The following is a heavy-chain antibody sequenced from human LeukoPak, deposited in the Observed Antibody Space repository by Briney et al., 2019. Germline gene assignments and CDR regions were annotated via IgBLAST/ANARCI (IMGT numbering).Heavy chain of an antibody. Sequence: ASVKVSCKASGYTFTSYGISWVRQAPGQGLEWMGWISAYNGNTNYAQKLQGRVTMTTDTSTSTAYMELRSLRSDDTAVYYCARAPYDILTGYMVPWFDPWGQGTLVTVSS. V-gene: IGHV1-18*01. J-gene: IGHJ5*02. CDR1: GYTFTSYG. CDR2: ISAYNGNT. D-gene: IGHD3-9*01. CDR3: ARAPYDILTGYMVPWFDP.